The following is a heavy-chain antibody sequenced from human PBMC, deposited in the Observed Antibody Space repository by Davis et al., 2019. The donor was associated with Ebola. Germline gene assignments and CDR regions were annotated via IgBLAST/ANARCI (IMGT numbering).Heavy chain of an antibody. J-gene: IGHJ4*02. D-gene: IGHD3-22*01. Sequence: ASVKVSCKASGYTFTGYYMHWVRQAPGQGLEWMGRINPNSGGTNYAQKFQGRVTMTRDTSISTAYMELSRLRSDDTAVYYCARDGGSDSSGYYYNYWGQGTLVTVSS. CDR2: INPNSGGT. CDR1: GYTFTGYY. V-gene: IGHV1-2*06. CDR3: ARDGGSDSSGYYYNY.